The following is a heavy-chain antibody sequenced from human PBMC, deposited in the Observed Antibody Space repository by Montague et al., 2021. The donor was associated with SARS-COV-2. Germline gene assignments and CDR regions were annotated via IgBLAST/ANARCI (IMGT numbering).Heavy chain of an antibody. CDR1: GGSISSSSYY. CDR2: IYYSGST. Sequence: SETLSLTCTVSGGSISSSSYYWGWIRQPPGKGLEWIGCIYYSGSTXYNPSLKSRVTISVDTSKNQFSLKLSSVTAADTAVYYCAREGGWLSRGSYYFDYWGQGTLVTVSS. V-gene: IGHV4-39*07. J-gene: IGHJ4*02. CDR3: AREGGWLSRGSYYFDY. D-gene: IGHD3-22*01.